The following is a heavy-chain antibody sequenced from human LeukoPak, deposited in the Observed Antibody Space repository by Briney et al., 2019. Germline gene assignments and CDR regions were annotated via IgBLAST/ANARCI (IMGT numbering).Heavy chain of an antibody. CDR1: GFTFSSYA. D-gene: IGHD6-19*01. Sequence: GRSLRLSCAASGFTFSSYAMHWVRQAPGKGLEWVAVISYDGSNKYYADSVKGRFTISRDNAKNSLYLQMNSLRAEDTAVYYCARDPDIAVAGNWFDPWGQGTLVTVSS. J-gene: IGHJ5*02. V-gene: IGHV3-30-3*01. CDR3: ARDPDIAVAGNWFDP. CDR2: ISYDGSNK.